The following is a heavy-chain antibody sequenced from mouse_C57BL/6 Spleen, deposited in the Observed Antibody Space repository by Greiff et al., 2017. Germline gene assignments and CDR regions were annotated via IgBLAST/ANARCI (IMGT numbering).Heavy chain of an antibody. CDR1: GFTFSDYY. CDR2: INYDGSST. Sequence: EVQVVESEGGLVQPGSSMKLSCTASGFTFSDYYMAWVRQVPEKGLEWVANINYDGSSTYYLASLKSRFILSRDNAKNILYLQMSSLKSEDTATYYAARDGLLRGGDAMDYWGQGTSVTVSS. J-gene: IGHJ4*01. D-gene: IGHD1-1*01. CDR3: ARDGLLRGGDAMDY. V-gene: IGHV5-16*01.